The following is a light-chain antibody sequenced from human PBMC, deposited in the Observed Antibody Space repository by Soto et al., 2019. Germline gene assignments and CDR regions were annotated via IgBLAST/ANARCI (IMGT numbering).Light chain of an antibody. V-gene: IGKV3-20*01. J-gene: IGKJ2*01. CDR3: HQYSNPPHT. CDR2: GVS. Sequence: ETVLTQSPGTLSLSPGEGATLSCRASQTVGASQLAWYQQKPGQSPRLLIYGVSNRATDIPDRFGGSGSGTDFTLTISRLEPEDFAVYYCHQYSNPPHTFGQGTQLEIK. CDR1: QTVGASQ.